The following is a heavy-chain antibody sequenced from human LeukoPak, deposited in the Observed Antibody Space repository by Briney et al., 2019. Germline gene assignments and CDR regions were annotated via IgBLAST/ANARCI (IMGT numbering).Heavy chain of an antibody. V-gene: IGHV1-2*02. Sequence: GASVTVSYKTSVYTFTVHYIHWVRQAPGQGREGVGWINANNGATHCTQKFQGSVTMTRDTSISTVYMELSRLTSDDTAVYYCARDQNYYDTNTYYGIDCWGQGTLVTVSS. CDR1: VYTFTVHY. CDR2: INANNGAT. CDR3: ARDQNYYDTNTYYGIDC. D-gene: IGHD3-22*01. J-gene: IGHJ4*02.